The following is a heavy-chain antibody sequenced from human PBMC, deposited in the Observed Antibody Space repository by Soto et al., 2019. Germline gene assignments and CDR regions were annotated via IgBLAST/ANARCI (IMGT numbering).Heavy chain of an antibody. D-gene: IGHD3-3*01. Sequence: ESLKISCKGSGYNFAGYWIAWVRQMPGKGLELMGIIYPSDSDTRYRPSFHGQVTISADKSISSAYLQWSSLRASDTAMYYCARGGVSTRTFDYWGQGTPVTVSS. CDR1: GYNFAGYW. V-gene: IGHV5-51*01. CDR3: ARGGVSTRTFDY. J-gene: IGHJ4*02. CDR2: IYPSDSDT.